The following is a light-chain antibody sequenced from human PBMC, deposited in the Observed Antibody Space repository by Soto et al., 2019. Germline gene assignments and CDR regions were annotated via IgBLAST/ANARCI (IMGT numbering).Light chain of an antibody. V-gene: IGKV3-20*01. CDR2: DAS. J-gene: IGKJ1*01. CDR3: QQYGSSGT. CDR1: RSVSSNY. Sequence: VLTQSPGTLSLSPGERATLSCRASRSVSSNYLGWYQQKPGQAPRLLIYDASSRATGIPDRFSGSGSGTDFTLTISRLEPEDFAVYYCQQYGSSGTFGQGTKVDIK.